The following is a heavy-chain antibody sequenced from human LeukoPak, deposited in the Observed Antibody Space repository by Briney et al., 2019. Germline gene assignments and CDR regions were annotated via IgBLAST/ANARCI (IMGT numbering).Heavy chain of an antibody. Sequence: GGSLRLSCAASGFAFNTYAMHWVRQAPGKGLEYVSAISYNGGSTYYANSVKGRFTISRDNAKNSLYLQMNSLRAEDTAVYYCARGRPLADYWGQGTLVTVSS. CDR1: GFAFNTYA. J-gene: IGHJ4*02. CDR3: ARGRPLADY. CDR2: ISYNGGST. V-gene: IGHV3-64*01.